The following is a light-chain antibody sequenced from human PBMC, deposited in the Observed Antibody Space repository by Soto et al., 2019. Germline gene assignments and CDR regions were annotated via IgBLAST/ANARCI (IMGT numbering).Light chain of an antibody. J-gene: IGLJ2*01. CDR2: NDD. Sequence: QSVVTQPPSASGSPGQRVTISCSGSSSNIGSNTVNWYQLVPGTAPKFLIYNDDRRPSGVPDRFSASKSGTSASLAISGLQSEDEADYYCAVWDDSLNGPVFGGGTKLTLL. V-gene: IGLV1-44*01. CDR3: AVWDDSLNGPV. CDR1: SSNIGSNT.